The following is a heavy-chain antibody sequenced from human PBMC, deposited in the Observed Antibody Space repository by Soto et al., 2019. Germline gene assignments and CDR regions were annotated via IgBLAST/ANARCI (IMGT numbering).Heavy chain of an antibody. CDR3: ARVRLGAPTRYFDY. V-gene: IGHV4-39*07. Sequence: PSETLSLTCDVSGGSISIGPDYWGWIRQPPGKGLEWIGNIHYSGSTNYNPSLKSRLSISVDTSKNQFSLKLSSVTAADTAVYYCARVRLGAPTRYFDYWGQGTLVTVSS. D-gene: IGHD1-26*01. J-gene: IGHJ4*02. CDR2: IHYSGST. CDR1: GGSISIGPDY.